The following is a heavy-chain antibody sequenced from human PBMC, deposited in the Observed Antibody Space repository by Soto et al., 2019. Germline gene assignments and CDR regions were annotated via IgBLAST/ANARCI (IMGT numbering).Heavy chain of an antibody. CDR1: GGSVSSGSYY. Sequence: SETLSLTCTVSGGSVSSGSYYWSWIRQPPGKGLEWIGYIYYSGSTNYNPSLKSRVTISVDTSKNQFSLKLSSVTAADTAVYYCASTMSYGSGSYYYYYGMDVWGQGTTVTVSS. J-gene: IGHJ6*02. V-gene: IGHV4-61*01. CDR3: ASTMSYGSGSYYYYYGMDV. CDR2: IYYSGST. D-gene: IGHD3-10*01.